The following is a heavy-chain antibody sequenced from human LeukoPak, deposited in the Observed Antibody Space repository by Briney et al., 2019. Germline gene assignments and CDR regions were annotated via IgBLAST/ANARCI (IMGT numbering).Heavy chain of an antibody. J-gene: IGHJ5*02. CDR3: ARGDKQLVFERRKGGFDP. D-gene: IGHD6-13*01. V-gene: IGHV3-21*01. Sequence: PGGSLRLSCAASGFTFSSYTMNWVCQAPGKGLEWVAAISSSSRDIFYADSVKGRFTISRDNSKNTLYLQMKSLRAEDTALYYCARGDKQLVFERRKGGFDPWGQGTLVTVPS. CDR1: GFTFSSYT. CDR2: ISSSSRDI.